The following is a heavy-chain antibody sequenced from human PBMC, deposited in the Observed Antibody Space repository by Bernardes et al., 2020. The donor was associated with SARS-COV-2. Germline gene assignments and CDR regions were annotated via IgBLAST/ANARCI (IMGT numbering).Heavy chain of an antibody. Sequence: GGSLRLYCVASGFTFSRYGMHWVRQVPGKGLDWVADIWSDGSNKIYADYVKGRFTISKDNSKNMLYLQMSSLRADDTAMYYCTTDAGGSPFDYWGRGTLVTVSS. CDR1: GFTFSRYG. CDR2: IWSDGSNK. CDR3: TTDAGGSPFDY. J-gene: IGHJ4*02. D-gene: IGHD1-26*01. V-gene: IGHV3-33*01.